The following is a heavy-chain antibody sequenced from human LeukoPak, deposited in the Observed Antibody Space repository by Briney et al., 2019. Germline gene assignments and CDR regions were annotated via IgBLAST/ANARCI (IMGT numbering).Heavy chain of an antibody. J-gene: IGHJ3*02. CDR1: GFTFSSYE. CDR2: ISWNSGTI. V-gene: IGHV3-9*01. Sequence: QAGGPLRLSCAASGFTFSSYEMNWVRQVPGKGLEWVSAISWNSGTINYADSVKGRFSISRDNAKNSLSLQMNSLRAEDTALYYCLKVGGSLPDAFDIWGQGTMVTVSS. D-gene: IGHD3-10*01. CDR3: LKVGGSLPDAFDI.